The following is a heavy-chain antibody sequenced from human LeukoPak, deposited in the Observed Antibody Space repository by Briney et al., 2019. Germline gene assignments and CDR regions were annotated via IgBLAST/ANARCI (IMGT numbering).Heavy chain of an antibody. V-gene: IGHV1-69*05. Sequence: GSSVKVSCKASGGTFSSYAISWVRQTPGQGLEWMGGIIPIFGTANYAQKFQGRVTVTTDESTSTAYMELSSLRSEDTAVYYCARDRSLPGPGSSLGSGWFDPWGQGTLVTVSS. CDR2: IIPIFGTA. J-gene: IGHJ5*02. CDR1: GGTFSSYA. CDR3: ARDRSLPGPGSSLGSGWFDP. D-gene: IGHD6-6*01.